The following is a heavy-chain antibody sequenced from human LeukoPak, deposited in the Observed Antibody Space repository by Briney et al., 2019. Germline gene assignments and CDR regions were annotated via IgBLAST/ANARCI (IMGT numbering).Heavy chain of an antibody. CDR1: GXTFRSYS. CDR2: ISSSSNVEV. CDR3: AREGYYGALDI. J-gene: IGHJ3*02. D-gene: IGHD3-10*01. Sequence: PGGSLRLSCAASGXTFRSYSMKWVRQAPGKGLEWISYISSSSNVEVAYADSVKGRFTISRDNAKNSLYLQMNSLRDDDTAVYYCAREGYYGALDIWGQGTMVTVSS. V-gene: IGHV3-48*01.